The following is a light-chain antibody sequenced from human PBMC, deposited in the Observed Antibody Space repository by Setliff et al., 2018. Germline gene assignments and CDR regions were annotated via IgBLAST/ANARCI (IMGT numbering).Light chain of an antibody. J-gene: IGLJ2*01. CDR3: SSYTTSSLRV. Sequence: QSVLTQPASMSGSPGQSITISCTGTSSDIGAYTYVSWYQQHPGKAPKLLISNVSNRPSGVSHRFSGSKSGNTASPTISWLQAEDEADYYCSSYTTSSLRVFGGGTKVTVL. CDR2: NVS. V-gene: IGLV2-14*03. CDR1: SSDIGAYTY.